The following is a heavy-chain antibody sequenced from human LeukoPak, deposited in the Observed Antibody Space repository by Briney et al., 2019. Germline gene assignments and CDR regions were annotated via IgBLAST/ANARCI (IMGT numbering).Heavy chain of an antibody. D-gene: IGHD3-22*01. CDR2: ISSSSTYI. CDR1: GFTFSTYT. V-gene: IGHV3-21*01. Sequence: PGGSLRLSCAASGFTFSTYTMNWVRQVPGKGLEWVSSISSSSTYIYYAGSVQGRFTISRDNAKNSLYLQMNSLRAEDTSVYFCARGGESSGYDYADYWGQGTLVTVSS. CDR3: ARGGESSGYDYADY. J-gene: IGHJ4*02.